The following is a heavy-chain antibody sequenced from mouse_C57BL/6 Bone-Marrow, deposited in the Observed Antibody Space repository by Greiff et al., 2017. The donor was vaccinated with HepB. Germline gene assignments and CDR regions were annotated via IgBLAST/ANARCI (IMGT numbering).Heavy chain of an antibody. CDR1: GFTFSDYG. Sequence: EVKLMESGGGLVKPGGSLKLSCAASGFTFSDYGMHWVRQAPEKGLEWVAYISSGSSTIYYADTVKGRFTISRDNAKNTLFLQMTSLRSEDTAMYYCARRYGSSSVYAMDYWGQGTSVTVSS. J-gene: IGHJ4*01. D-gene: IGHD1-1*01. V-gene: IGHV5-17*01. CDR3: ARRYGSSSVYAMDY. CDR2: ISSGSSTI.